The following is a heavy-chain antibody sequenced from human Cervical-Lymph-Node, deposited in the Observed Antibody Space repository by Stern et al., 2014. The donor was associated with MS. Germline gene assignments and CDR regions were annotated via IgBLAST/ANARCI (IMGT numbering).Heavy chain of an antibody. D-gene: IGHD2-2*01. V-gene: IGHV3-33*01. Sequence: VQLEESGGGVVQPGRSLRLSCAASGFTFSSYGMHWVRQAPGKGLEWVAVIWYDGSNKYYADSVKGRFTISRDNSKNTLYLQMNSLRAEDTAVYYCARDHIVVVPAAMDYWGQGTLVTVSS. J-gene: IGHJ4*02. CDR2: IWYDGSNK. CDR3: ARDHIVVVPAAMDY. CDR1: GFTFSSYG.